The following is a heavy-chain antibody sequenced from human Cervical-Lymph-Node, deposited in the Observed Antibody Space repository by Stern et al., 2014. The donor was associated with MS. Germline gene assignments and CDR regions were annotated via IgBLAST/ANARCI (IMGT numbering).Heavy chain of an antibody. CDR3: ATAPKYCSGGSCYFRAVDI. D-gene: IGHD2-15*01. CDR1: GYTHTALS. CDR2: FAPEDGET. Sequence: QLVQPRAEAKKPGDSVKVSCKVSGYTHTALSMHWVRQAPGQELAWMGGFAPEDGETIDAVKFQVKVPMTEDSATDTADMELSSLRSEDTAVYYCATAPKYCSGGSCYFRAVDIWGQGTMVTVSS. J-gene: IGHJ3*02. V-gene: IGHV1-24*01.